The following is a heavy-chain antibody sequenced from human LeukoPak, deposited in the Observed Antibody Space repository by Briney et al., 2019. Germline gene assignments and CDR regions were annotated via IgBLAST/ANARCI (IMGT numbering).Heavy chain of an antibody. V-gene: IGHV1-58*02. CDR1: GFTFTSSA. CDR2: IVVGSGNT. D-gene: IGHD4-11*01. J-gene: IGHJ6*02. CDR3: AAAFSTVTTYYYYYGMDV. Sequence: GASVTVSCKASGFTFTSSAMQWVRQARGQRLEWIGWIVVGSGNTNYAQKFQERVTITRDMSTSTAYMELSSLRSEDTAVYYCAAAFSTVTTYYYYYGMDVWGQGTTVTVSS.